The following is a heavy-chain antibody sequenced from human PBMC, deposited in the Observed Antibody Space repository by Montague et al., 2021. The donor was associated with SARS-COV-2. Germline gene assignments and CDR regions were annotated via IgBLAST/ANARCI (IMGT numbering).Heavy chain of an antibody. CDR1: GFTFSSYA. CDR2: LSGSGGSL. CDR3: AKVLGGWFPFPADY. D-gene: IGHD6-19*01. V-gene: IGHV3-23*01. J-gene: IGHJ4*02. Sequence: SLRLSCAASGFTFSSYAMSWVRQTPGKGLEWVSALSGSGGSLYYADSVKGRFTISRDNSKNTVYLWVNSLRADDTALCYCAKVLGGWFPFPADYWGQGTLITVSS.